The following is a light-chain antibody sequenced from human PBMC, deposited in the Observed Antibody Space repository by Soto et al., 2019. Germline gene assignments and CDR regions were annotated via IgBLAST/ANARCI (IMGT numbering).Light chain of an antibody. V-gene: IGKV3-20*01. CDR1: QSVSSSS. CDR2: GAS. Sequence: EIVLTQSPGTLSVSPGERATLSCRASQSVSSSSLAWYQQIPGQAPRLLIYGASSRATGIPDRFRGSGSGTDFTLTISRLEPEDFATYYCQQYYSYPPTFGQGTKVEIK. J-gene: IGKJ1*01. CDR3: QQYYSYPPT.